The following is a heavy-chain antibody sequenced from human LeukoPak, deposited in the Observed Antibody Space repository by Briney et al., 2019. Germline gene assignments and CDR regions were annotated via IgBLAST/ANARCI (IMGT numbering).Heavy chain of an antibody. CDR3: ARASSIAARWDFDY. CDR1: GGSISSYY. D-gene: IGHD6-6*01. Sequence: SETLSLTCTVPGGSISSYYWSWIRQPPGKGLEWIGYIYYSGSTNYNPSLKSRVTISVDTSKNQFSLKLSSVTAADTAVYYCARASSIAARWDFDYWGQGTLVTVSS. CDR2: IYYSGST. V-gene: IGHV4-59*08. J-gene: IGHJ4*02.